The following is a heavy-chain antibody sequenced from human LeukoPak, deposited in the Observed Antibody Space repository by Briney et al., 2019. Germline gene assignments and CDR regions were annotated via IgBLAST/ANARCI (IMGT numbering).Heavy chain of an antibody. Sequence: SVKVSCKASGGTFANYAISWVRKAPGQGLEWMGGIIPIFGTGHSAQKFQGGLTITADESTRTTYMELSSLRSEDTAVYYCAKGHDDFRQFDFWGQGTLVIVSS. D-gene: IGHD3-3*01. CDR2: IIPIFGTG. CDR1: GGTFANYA. CDR3: AKGHDDFRQFDF. J-gene: IGHJ4*02. V-gene: IGHV1-69*13.